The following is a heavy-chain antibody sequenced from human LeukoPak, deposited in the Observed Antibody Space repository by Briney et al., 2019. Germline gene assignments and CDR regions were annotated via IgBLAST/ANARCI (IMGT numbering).Heavy chain of an antibody. CDR3: ARGLWFGDN. D-gene: IGHD3-10*01. CDR1: GGSISSYY. V-gene: IGHV4-34*01. CDR2: INHSGST. Sequence: SETLSLTCTVSGGSISSYYWSWIRQPPGKGLEWIGEINHSGSTNYNPSLKSRVTISVDTSKNQLSLKLSSVTAADTAVYYCARGLWFGDNWGQGTLVTVSS. J-gene: IGHJ4*02.